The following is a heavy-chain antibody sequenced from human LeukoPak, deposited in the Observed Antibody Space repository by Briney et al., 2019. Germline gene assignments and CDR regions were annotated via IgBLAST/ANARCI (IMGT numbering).Heavy chain of an antibody. V-gene: IGHV3-48*04. CDR1: GFTFSSYS. J-gene: IGHJ4*02. CDR3: ARDRDYGDPEFDY. Sequence: GGSLRLSCGASGFTFSSYSMNWVRQAPGKGLEWVSYISSSSSTIYYADSVKGRFTISRDNAKNSLYLQMNSLRAEDTAVYYCARDRDYGDPEFDYWGQGTLVTVSS. D-gene: IGHD4-17*01. CDR2: ISSSSSTI.